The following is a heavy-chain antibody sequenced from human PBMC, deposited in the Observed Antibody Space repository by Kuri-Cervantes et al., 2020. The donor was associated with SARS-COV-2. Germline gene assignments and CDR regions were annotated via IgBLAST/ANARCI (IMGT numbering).Heavy chain of an antibody. CDR3: ARGFYWTSDFDY. CDR2: INWNGGST. Sequence: GESLKISCAASGFTFDDYGMSWVRQAPGKGLEWVSGINWNGGSTGYADSVKGRFTISRDNSKKTLFLEMSGLTAEDTAMYYCARGFYWTSDFDYWGRGTLVTVSS. CDR1: GFTFDDYG. J-gene: IGHJ4*02. D-gene: IGHD2/OR15-2a*01. V-gene: IGHV3-20*04.